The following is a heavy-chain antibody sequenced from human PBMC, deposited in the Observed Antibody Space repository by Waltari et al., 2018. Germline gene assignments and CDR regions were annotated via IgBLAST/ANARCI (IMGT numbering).Heavy chain of an antibody. D-gene: IGHD3-22*01. CDR1: GFTFSSYG. V-gene: IGHV3-33*08. CDR3: AKYDSSGYPASDYYYYMDV. Sequence: QVQLVESGGGVVRPGRSLRLSCAASGFTFSSYGMHWVRQAPGKGLGWVAVIWYDGSNKYYAYSVKCRVTISRDNSKNTLYLQMNSLRAEETAMYYCAKYDSSGYPASDYYYYMDVWGKGTTVTVSS. CDR2: IWYDGSNK. J-gene: IGHJ6*03.